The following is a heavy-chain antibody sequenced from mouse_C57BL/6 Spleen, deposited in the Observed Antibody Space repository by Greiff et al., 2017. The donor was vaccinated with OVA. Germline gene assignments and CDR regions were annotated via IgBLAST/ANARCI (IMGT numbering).Heavy chain of an antibody. CDR3: ARRGIYYDYDEDYFDY. CDR2: ISNGGGST. Sequence: EVKLMESGGGLVQPGGSLKLSCAASGFTFSDYYMYWVRQTPEKRLEWVAYISNGGGSTYYPDTVKGRFTISRDNAKNTLYLQMSRLKSEDTAMYYCARRGIYYDYDEDYFDYWGQGTTLTVSS. J-gene: IGHJ2*01. CDR1: GFTFSDYY. V-gene: IGHV5-12*01. D-gene: IGHD2-4*01.